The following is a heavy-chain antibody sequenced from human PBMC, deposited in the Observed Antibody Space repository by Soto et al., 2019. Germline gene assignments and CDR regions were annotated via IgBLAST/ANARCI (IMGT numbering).Heavy chain of an antibody. D-gene: IGHD6-19*01. V-gene: IGHV3-7*01. Sequence: GGSLRLSCAASGFTFSSYWMSWVRQAPGKGLEWVANIKQDGSEKYYVDSVKGRFTISRDNAKNSLYLQMNSLRAEDTAVYYCARDVVYSSGWYDYWGQGTLVTVSS. CDR3: ARDVVYSSGWYDY. CDR1: GFTFSSYW. CDR2: IKQDGSEK. J-gene: IGHJ4*02.